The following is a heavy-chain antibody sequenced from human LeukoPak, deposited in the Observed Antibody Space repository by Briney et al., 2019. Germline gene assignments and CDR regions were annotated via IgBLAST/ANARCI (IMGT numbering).Heavy chain of an antibody. CDR2: IYPGDSDT. CDR1: GYSFTTYW. CDR3: ARLRTVRGSAAYQYFDP. D-gene: IGHD3-10*01. Sequence: RGESLKISCKASGYSFTTYWIGWVRQMPGKGLEWMGIIYPGDSDTRYSPSFQGQVTISADKSISTAYLHWSSLKASDTAMYYCARLRTVRGSAAYQYFDPWGQGTLVIVSS. J-gene: IGHJ5*02. V-gene: IGHV5-51*01.